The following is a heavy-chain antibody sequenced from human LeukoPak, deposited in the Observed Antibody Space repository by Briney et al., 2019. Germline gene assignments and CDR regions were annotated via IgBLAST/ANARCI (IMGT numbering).Heavy chain of an antibody. J-gene: IGHJ5*02. D-gene: IGHD3-10*01. CDR1: GFTFNSHE. Sequence: PGRSLRLSCAASGFTFNSHEMNWVRQAPGKGLKWVSYINHDGNTIYSADSVKGRFTISRDNAKNSLYLQMNSLRVEDTAVYYCAGGVRGSIWWFDPWGQGTLVTVSS. CDR2: INHDGNTI. CDR3: AGGVRGSIWWFDP. V-gene: IGHV3-48*03.